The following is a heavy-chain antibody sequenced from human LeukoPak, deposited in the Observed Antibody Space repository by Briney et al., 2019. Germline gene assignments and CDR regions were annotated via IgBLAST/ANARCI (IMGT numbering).Heavy chain of an antibody. CDR3: ASSYYDSSGYPTLHFDY. CDR2: IYTSGST. V-gene: IGHV4-4*07. D-gene: IGHD3-22*01. CDR1: GGSISSYY. J-gene: IGHJ4*02. Sequence: PSETLSLTCTVSGGSISSYYWSWIRQPAGKGLEWIGRIYTSGSTNYNPSLKSRVTMSVDTSKNQFSLKLSSVPAADTAVYYCASSYYDSSGYPTLHFDYWGQGTLVTVSS.